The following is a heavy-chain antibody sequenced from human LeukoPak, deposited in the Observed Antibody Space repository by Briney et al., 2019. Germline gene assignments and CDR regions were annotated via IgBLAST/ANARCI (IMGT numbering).Heavy chain of an antibody. CDR1: GFTFSSYW. CDR2: ISYDGSKT. V-gene: IGHV3-30*03. J-gene: IGHJ4*02. CDR3: ARSRHYGDY. D-gene: IGHD3-16*01. Sequence: PGGSLRLSCAASGFTFSSYWMSWVRQAPGKGLEWVAIISYDGSKTYYADSVKGRFTISRDNSKNTLYLQMNSLRAEDTAVYYCARSRHYGDYWGQGTLVTVSS.